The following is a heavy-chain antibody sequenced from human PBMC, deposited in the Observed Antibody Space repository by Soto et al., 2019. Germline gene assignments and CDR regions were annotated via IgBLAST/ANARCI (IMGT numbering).Heavy chain of an antibody. J-gene: IGHJ6*02. D-gene: IGHD3-9*01. CDR2: INHSGST. CDR3: ARDRPDYVILTHPRPSYGMDV. Sequence: QVQLQQWGAGLLKPSETLSLTCAVYGGSFSGYYWSWIRQPPGKGLEWIGEINHSGSTNYNPSLTSRVTVSVDTSKNQFSLKLSSVTAADTAVYYCARDRPDYVILTHPRPSYGMDVWGQGTTLTASS. CDR1: GGSFSGYY. V-gene: IGHV4-34*01.